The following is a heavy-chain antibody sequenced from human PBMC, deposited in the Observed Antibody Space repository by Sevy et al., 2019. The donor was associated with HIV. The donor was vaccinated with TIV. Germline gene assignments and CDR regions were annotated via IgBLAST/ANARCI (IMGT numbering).Heavy chain of an antibody. CDR2: ISSSSSYI. J-gene: IGHJ4*02. CDR1: GFTFSSYS. Sequence: GGSLRLSCAASGFTFSSYSMNWVRQAPGKGLEWVSSISSSSSYIYYADSVKGRFTISRDNAKNSLYLQMNSLRAEDTAVYYCARHGRIADIATRRGGFDYWGQGTLVTVSS. CDR3: ARHGRIADIATRRGGFDY. V-gene: IGHV3-21*01. D-gene: IGHD6-6*01.